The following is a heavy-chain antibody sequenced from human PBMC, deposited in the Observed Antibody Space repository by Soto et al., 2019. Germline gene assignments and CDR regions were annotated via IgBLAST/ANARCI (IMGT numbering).Heavy chain of an antibody. CDR2: IWYDGSNK. CDR1: GFTFSSYG. Sequence: QVQLVESGGGVVQPRRSLRLSCAASGFTFSSYGMHWVRQAPGKGLEWVAVIWYDGSNKYYADSVKGRFTISRDNSKNTLYLQMNSLRAEDTAVYYCARGDDYGDYLFDYWGQGTLVTVSS. CDR3: ARGDDYGDYLFDY. J-gene: IGHJ4*02. V-gene: IGHV3-33*01. D-gene: IGHD4-17*01.